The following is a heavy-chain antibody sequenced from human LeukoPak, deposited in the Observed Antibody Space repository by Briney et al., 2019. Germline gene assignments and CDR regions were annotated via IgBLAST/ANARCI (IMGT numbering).Heavy chain of an antibody. J-gene: IGHJ6*02. D-gene: IGHD3-3*02. CDR2: ISFTGSA. CDR1: GGSIRGYY. CDR3: ARRGHFGISGFSSPTSGYGLDV. Sequence: SETLSLTCIISGGSIRGYYWSWIRQPPGKGLEWIGYISFTGSATYNPSLKSRVTISGGTSNNQFSLELSSVTAADTAVYYCARRGHFGISGFSSPTSGYGLDVWGQGTTVTVSS. V-gene: IGHV4-59*08.